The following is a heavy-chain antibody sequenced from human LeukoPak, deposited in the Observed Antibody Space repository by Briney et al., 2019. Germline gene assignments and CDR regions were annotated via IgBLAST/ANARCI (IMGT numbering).Heavy chain of an antibody. Sequence: GGSLRLSCAASGFTFSSHSMNWVRQAPGKGLEWVSYISSSSTIYYADSVKGRFTISRDNAKNSLYLQMNSLRAEDTAVYYCARAETTVVTPVDYWGQGTLVTVSS. CDR2: ISSSSTI. CDR3: ARAETTVVTPVDY. J-gene: IGHJ4*02. V-gene: IGHV3-48*04. D-gene: IGHD4-23*01. CDR1: GFTFSSHS.